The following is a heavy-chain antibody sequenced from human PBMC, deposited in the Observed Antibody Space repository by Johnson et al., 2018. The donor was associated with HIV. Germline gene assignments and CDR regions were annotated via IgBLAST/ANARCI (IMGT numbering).Heavy chain of an antibody. J-gene: IGHJ3*02. CDR2: IYSGGST. Sequence: VQLVESGGGLVQPGGSLILSCAASGFTVSSNYMSWVRQAPGKGLEWVSVIYSGGSTYYADSVKGRFTISRDNSKNTLYLQMNSLRVEDTAVYYCAKAVGGYACDILGQGTMVTVSS. CDR1: GFTVSSNY. D-gene: IGHD1-26*01. V-gene: IGHV3-66*01. CDR3: AKAVGGYACDI.